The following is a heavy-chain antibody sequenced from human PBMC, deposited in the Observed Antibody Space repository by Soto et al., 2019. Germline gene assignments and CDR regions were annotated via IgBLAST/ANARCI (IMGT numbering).Heavy chain of an antibody. D-gene: IGHD2-15*01. CDR2: MYYSGRA. J-gene: IGHJ4*02. V-gene: IGHV4-39*01. CDR1: GDSINSNSYY. CDR3: ASHCSGGRCHSDY. Sequence: QLQLQESGPRLVKPSETLSLTCSVSGDSINSNSYYWGWVRQPPGKGLEWIGNMYYSGRAYYNVSLECRFTISVDTSKNQLSLKLSSVTAADTAVYYWASHCSGGRCHSDYWGQGTLVTVSS.